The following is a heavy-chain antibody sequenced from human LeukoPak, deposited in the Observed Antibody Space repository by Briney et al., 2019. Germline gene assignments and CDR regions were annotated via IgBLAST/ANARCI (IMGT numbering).Heavy chain of an antibody. J-gene: IGHJ1*01. CDR3: ARWGDGSGSYEYFQH. CDR2: IIPILGIA. CDR1: GGTFSSYA. V-gene: IGHV1-69*04. D-gene: IGHD3-10*01. Sequence: ASVKVSCKASGGTFSSYAISWVRQAPGRGLEWVGRIIPILGIANYAQKFQGRVTITADKSTSTAYMELSSLRSEDTAVYYCARWGDGSGSYEYFQHWGQGTLVTVSS.